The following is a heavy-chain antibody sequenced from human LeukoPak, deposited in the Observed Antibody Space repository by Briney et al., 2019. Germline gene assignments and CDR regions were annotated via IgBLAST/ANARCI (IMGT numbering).Heavy chain of an antibody. V-gene: IGHV1-8*01. Sequence: ASVKVSCKASGYTFTSYDINWVRQATGQGLEWMGWMNPNSGNTGYAQKFQGRVTMTRNTSISTAYMELSSLRSEDTAVYYCARGGIAAVGTVYSYDMDVWGQGTTVTVSS. CDR2: MNPNSGNT. J-gene: IGHJ6*02. D-gene: IGHD6-13*01. CDR3: ARGGIAAVGTVYSYDMDV. CDR1: GYTFTSYD.